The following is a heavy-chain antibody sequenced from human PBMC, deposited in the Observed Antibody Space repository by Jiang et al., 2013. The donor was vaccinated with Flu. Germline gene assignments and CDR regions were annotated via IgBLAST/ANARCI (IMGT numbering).Heavy chain of an antibody. J-gene: IGHJ6*04. CDR3: ATYGSGSLIAYYYYGMDV. CDR2: IIPILGIA. V-gene: IGHV1-69*04. CDR1: GGTFSSYA. D-gene: IGHD3-10*01. Sequence: SGAEVKKPGSSVKVSCKASGGTFSSYAISWVRQAPGQGLEWMGRIIPILGIANYAQKFQGRVTITADKSTSTAYMELSSLRSEDTAVYYCATYGSGSLIAYYYYGMDVWGKGTTVTVSS.